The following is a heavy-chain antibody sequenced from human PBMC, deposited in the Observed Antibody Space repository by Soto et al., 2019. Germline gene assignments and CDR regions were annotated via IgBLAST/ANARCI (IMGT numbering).Heavy chain of an antibody. D-gene: IGHD1-26*01. V-gene: IGHV3-15*01. J-gene: IGHJ4*02. Sequence: RLSCAASGFTFSDAWMTWVRQAPGKGLEWVGRIKSQGEGGTTEYAAPVKGRFTISRDDSENTLYLQMNSLKSEDTAVYYCATFRSYSGYWGPGTLVTVSS. CDR1: GFTFSDAW. CDR2: IKSQGEGGTT. CDR3: ATFRSYSGY.